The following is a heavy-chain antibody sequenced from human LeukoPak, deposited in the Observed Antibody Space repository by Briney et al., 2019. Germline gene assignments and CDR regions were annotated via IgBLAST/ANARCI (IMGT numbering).Heavy chain of an antibody. J-gene: IGHJ4*02. Sequence: ASVKVSCKASGYTFTTYGITWVRQAPGQGLEWMGWISAYNGDTNYAQNLQGRVTITTDTSTSTAYMELRSLGSDDTAVYYCASNTGSDSSGYAYWGQGTLVTVSS. CDR2: ISAYNGDT. CDR1: GYTFTTYG. CDR3: ASNTGSDSSGYAY. D-gene: IGHD3-22*01. V-gene: IGHV1-18*01.